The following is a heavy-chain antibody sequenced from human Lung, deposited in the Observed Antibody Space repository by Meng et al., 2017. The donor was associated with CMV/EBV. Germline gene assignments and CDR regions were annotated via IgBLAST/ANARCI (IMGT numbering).Heavy chain of an antibody. Sequence: LVKXXQTLTLTCTFSGFSLSTSGVGVGWIRQPPGKALEWLARIDWDDDKFYSTSLKTRLTISKDPSKNQVVLTMTNMDPLDTATYYCARLVSITGSYLGFDFCGQAXLVIFSS. CDR2: IDWDDDK. D-gene: IGHD1-26*01. J-gene: IGHJ4*02. CDR3: ARLVSITGSYLGFDF. V-gene: IGHV2-70*04. CDR1: GFSLSTSGVG.